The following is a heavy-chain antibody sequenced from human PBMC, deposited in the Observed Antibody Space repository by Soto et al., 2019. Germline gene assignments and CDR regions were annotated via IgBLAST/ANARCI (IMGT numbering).Heavy chain of an antibody. J-gene: IGHJ6*02. D-gene: IGHD1-26*01. V-gene: IGHV3-49*03. Sequence: GSLRLSCTASGFTFGDYAMSWFRQAPGKGLEWVGFIRSKAYGGTTEYAASVKGRFTISRDDSKSIAYLQINRLKTEDTAMNYCTTASGRAALYSRIYYYYGMDVWGQGTTVTVSS. CDR1: GFTFGDYA. CDR2: IRSKAYGGTT. CDR3: TTASGRAALYSRIYYYYGMDV.